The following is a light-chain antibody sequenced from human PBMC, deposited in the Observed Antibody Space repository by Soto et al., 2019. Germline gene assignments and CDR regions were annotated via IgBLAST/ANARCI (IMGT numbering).Light chain of an antibody. V-gene: IGKV3-15*01. Sequence: EIVMTQSPATLSVSPGERATLSCRASQSIRINVGWYQQRPGQAPRLLIYGASTRATGIPARFNGSGSGTEFTLTISSLDSADSAVYYCQQYTSWRQITFGQGTRLEIK. CDR3: QQYTSWRQIT. J-gene: IGKJ5*01. CDR2: GAS. CDR1: QSIRIN.